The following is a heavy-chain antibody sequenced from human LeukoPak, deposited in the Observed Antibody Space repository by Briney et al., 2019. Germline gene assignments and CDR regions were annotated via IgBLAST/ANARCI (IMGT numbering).Heavy chain of an antibody. D-gene: IGHD6-19*01. CDR1: GYSFTSYW. Sequence: GESLKISFQGSGYSFTSYWIGWVRQMPGKGLEWMGIIYPGHSDTRYSPSFQGQVTISADKSIRTAYLQWSSLKPSDTAMYYCARQQYSSGSYYFDYWGQGTLVTVSS. CDR3: ARQQYSSGSYYFDY. J-gene: IGHJ4*02. V-gene: IGHV5-51*01. CDR2: IYPGHSDT.